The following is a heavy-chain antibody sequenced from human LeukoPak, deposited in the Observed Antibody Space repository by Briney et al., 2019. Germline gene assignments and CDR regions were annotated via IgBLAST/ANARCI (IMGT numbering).Heavy chain of an antibody. CDR3: ARDQASGYYYFFDY. D-gene: IGHD3-22*01. CDR1: GYTLTELS. Sequence: ASVKVSCKVSGYTLTELSMHWVRQAPGKGLEWMGGFDPEDGETIYAQKFQGRVTMTRDMSTSTVYMELSSLRSEDTAVYYCARDQASGYYYFFDYWGQGTLVTVSS. CDR2: FDPEDGET. J-gene: IGHJ4*02. V-gene: IGHV1-24*01.